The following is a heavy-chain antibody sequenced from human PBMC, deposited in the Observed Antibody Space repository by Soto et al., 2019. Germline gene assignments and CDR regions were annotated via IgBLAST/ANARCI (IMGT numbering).Heavy chain of an antibody. V-gene: IGHV3-74*01. CDR3: ARDRVPQLGYYGMDV. Sequence: GGSMRLSCAASGFIFNSYWMHWVRQAPGKGLVWVSRINTDESSRSYADSVKGRFTISRDNAKNTLYLQMNSLRAEDTAVYFCARDRVPQLGYYGMDVWGQGTTVTVSS. CDR1: GFIFNSYW. J-gene: IGHJ6*02. CDR2: INTDESSR. D-gene: IGHD2-2*01.